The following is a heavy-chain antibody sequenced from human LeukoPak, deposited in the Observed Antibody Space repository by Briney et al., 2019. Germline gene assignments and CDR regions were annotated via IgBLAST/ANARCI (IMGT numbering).Heavy chain of an antibody. J-gene: IGHJ4*02. CDR1: GYTFTSYG. V-gene: IGHV1-18*01. D-gene: IGHD3-22*01. Sequence: ASVKVSCKASGYTFTSYGISWVRQAPGQGLEWMGWISAYNGNTNYAQKLQGRVTMTTDTSTSTAYMELRSLRSDDTAVYYCARGGPITMIVVVFPIDYWGQGTLVTVSS. CDR2: ISAYNGNT. CDR3: ARGGPITMIVVVFPIDY.